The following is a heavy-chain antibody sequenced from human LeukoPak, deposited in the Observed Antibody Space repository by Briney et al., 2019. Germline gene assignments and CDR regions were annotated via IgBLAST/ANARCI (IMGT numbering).Heavy chain of an antibody. J-gene: IGHJ4*02. Sequence: GASVKVSCKASGGTFSSYAISWVRQAHGQGLEWMGRIIPILGIANYAQKFQGRVTITADKSTSTAYMELSSLRSEDTAVYYCARESGSYSRYDYWGQGTLVTVSS. CDR1: GGTFSSYA. CDR3: ARESGSYSRYDY. D-gene: IGHD1-26*01. V-gene: IGHV1-69*04. CDR2: IIPILGIA.